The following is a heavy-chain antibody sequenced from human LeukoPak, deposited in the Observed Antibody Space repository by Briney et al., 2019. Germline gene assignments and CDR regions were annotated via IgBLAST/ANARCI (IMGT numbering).Heavy chain of an antibody. CDR2: IYPGDSDT. Sequence: GESPKISCKGSGYSFTSYWIGWVRQMPGKGLEWMGIIYPGDSDTRYSPSFQGQVTISADKSFSTAYLQWSSLKASDTAIYYCASSKSSSWYPFYLDYWGQGTLVTVSS. CDR1: GYSFTSYW. CDR3: ASSKSSSWYPFYLDY. J-gene: IGHJ4*02. D-gene: IGHD6-13*01. V-gene: IGHV5-51*01.